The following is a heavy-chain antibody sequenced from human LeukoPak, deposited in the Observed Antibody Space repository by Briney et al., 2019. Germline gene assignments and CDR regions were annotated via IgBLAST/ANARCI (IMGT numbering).Heavy chain of an antibody. D-gene: IGHD6-19*01. CDR1: GYTFTSYG. CDR3: ARDLTPIAVAGRFDY. CDR2: ISAYNGNT. J-gene: IGHJ4*02. V-gene: IGHV1-18*01. Sequence: GASVKVSCKASGYTFTSYGIRWVRQAPGQGLEWMERISAYNGNTNYAQRLQGRVTMTTDTSTSTAYMELRSLRSVDTAVYYCARDLTPIAVAGRFDYWGQGTLVTVSS.